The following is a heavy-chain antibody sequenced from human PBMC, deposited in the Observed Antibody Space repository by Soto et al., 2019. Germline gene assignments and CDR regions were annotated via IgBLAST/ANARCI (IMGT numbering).Heavy chain of an antibody. V-gene: IGHV1-2*02. CDR3: AKDSNWFYTDY. J-gene: IGHJ4*02. CDR1: GYTFTGYY. Sequence: ASVKVSCKASGYTFTGYYLHWVRQAPGQGLEWMGWINPDSGATTYAPNFQGRVTLTRDTAINTAYMALSSLRSDDTAVYYCAKDSNWFYTDYGGQGTHVTVS. CDR2: INPDSGAT. D-gene: IGHD3-10*01.